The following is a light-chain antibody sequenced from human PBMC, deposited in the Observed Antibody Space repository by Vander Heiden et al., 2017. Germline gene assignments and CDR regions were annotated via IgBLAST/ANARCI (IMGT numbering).Light chain of an antibody. CDR3: QQSYSPLHT. V-gene: IGKV1-39*01. J-gene: IGKJ2*01. CDR1: QTISSF. CDR2: AAS. Sequence: DIQMTQSPSSMSASVGSRVTITCRASQTISSFLNWYQQKPGKAPNLLIYAASSLQSGVPSRFSGSGSGTDFTLTISSLQPEDVATYYCQQSYSPLHTFGQGTKVEIK.